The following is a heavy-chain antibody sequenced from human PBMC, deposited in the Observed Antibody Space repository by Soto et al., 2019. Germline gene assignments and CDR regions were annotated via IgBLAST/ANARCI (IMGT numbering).Heavy chain of an antibody. Sequence: SETLSLTCTVSGGTISSTYHYWGWIRQPPGQAVEWIGDFYYSWMSRYNPSLKSRVTTSIDTSQNQFSLTLTSVTAADTAVYYCARHGYYYDSTGYYYFVWGLGTLVTVSS. D-gene: IGHD3-22*01. CDR2: FYYSWMS. V-gene: IGHV4-39*01. CDR3: ARHGYYYDSTGYYYFV. CDR1: GGTISSTYHY. J-gene: IGHJ4*02.